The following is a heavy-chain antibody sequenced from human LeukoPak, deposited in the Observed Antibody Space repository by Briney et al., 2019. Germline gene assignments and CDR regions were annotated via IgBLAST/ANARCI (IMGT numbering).Heavy chain of an antibody. J-gene: IGHJ5*02. CDR3: VKSPRGVPAP. Sequence: GGSLRLSCSASGFTFSSSAMHWVRQAPGQGLEYVSAISSTGGSTNYAESVKGRFTISRDNSKNTLYLQMSSLRPEGTAVYYCVKSPRGVPAPWGQGTLVTVSS. CDR2: ISSTGGST. V-gene: IGHV3-64D*09. CDR1: GFTFSSSA. D-gene: IGHD2-2*01.